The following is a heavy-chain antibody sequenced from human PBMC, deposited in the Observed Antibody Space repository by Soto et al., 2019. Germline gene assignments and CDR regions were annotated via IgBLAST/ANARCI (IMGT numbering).Heavy chain of an antibody. CDR3: AREGYSGYDLDY. Sequence: SVKVSCKASGGTFSSYAISWVRQAPGQGLEWMGGIIPIFGTANYAQKFQGRVTITADKSTSTAYMELSSLRSEDTAVYYCAREGYSGYDLDYWGQGNLVTFSS. CDR2: IIPIFGTA. J-gene: IGHJ4*02. CDR1: GGTFSSYA. V-gene: IGHV1-69*06. D-gene: IGHD5-12*01.